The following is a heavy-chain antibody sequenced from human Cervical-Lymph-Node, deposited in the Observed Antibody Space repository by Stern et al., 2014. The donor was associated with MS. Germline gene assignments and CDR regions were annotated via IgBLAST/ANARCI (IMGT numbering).Heavy chain of an antibody. Sequence: EVQLVESGGGLIQPGGSLRLSCAAPGFTVSNNYMSWVRQAPGKGLEWVSLIYTDDSTDYAGTVKGRFTISRDSSKNKLFLQMNSLIAEDTAVYYCARAIFGVNAAAMAPDAFDTWGQGTMVTVSS. CDR1: GFTVSNNY. CDR2: IYTDDST. CDR3: ARAIFGVNAAAMAPDAFDT. V-gene: IGHV3-53*01. J-gene: IGHJ3*02. D-gene: IGHD3-3*01.